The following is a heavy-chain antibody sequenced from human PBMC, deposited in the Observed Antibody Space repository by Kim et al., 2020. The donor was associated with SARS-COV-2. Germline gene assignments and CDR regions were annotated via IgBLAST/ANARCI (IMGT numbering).Heavy chain of an antibody. V-gene: IGHV1-46*03. J-gene: IGHJ4*02. Sequence: ASVKVSCKASGYTFTSYYMHWVRQAPGQGLEWMGIINPSGGSTSYAQKFQGRVTMTRDTSTSTVYMELSSLRSEDTAVYYCARDQRGYGSGSYYNGLCYWGQGTLVTVSS. D-gene: IGHD3-10*01. CDR3: ARDQRGYGSGSYYNGLCY. CDR2: INPSGGST. CDR1: GYTFTSYY.